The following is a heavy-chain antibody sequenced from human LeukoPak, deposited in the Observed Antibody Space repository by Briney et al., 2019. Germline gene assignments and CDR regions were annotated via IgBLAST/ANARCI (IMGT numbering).Heavy chain of an antibody. J-gene: IGHJ4*02. V-gene: IGHV3-23*01. D-gene: IGHD6-19*01. CDR1: GFTFSSYA. CDR3: AKDGSGWYILSY. CDR2: ISGSGGST. Sequence: GGSLRLSCAASGFTFSSYAMGWVRQAPGKGLEWVSAISGSGGSTYYADSVKGRFTISRDNSKNTLYLQMNSLRAEDTAVYYCAKDGSGWYILSYWGQGTLVTVSS.